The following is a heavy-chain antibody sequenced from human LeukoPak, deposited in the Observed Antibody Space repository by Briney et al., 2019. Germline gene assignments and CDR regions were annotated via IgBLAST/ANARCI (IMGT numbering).Heavy chain of an antibody. Sequence: SVKVSCKASGGTFSSYAIYMVRQAPGQELKWMGGIIPICGTANYAQKLQGRVTITTDESTSTAYMELSSLRSEDTAVYYCARVGYYYDSSGSTWGQGTLVTVSS. CDR3: ARVGYYYDSSGST. CDR1: GGTFSSYA. CDR2: IIPICGTA. D-gene: IGHD3-22*01. J-gene: IGHJ1*01. V-gene: IGHV1-69*05.